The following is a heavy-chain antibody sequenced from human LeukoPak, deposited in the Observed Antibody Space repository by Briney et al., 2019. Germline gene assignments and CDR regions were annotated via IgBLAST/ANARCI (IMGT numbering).Heavy chain of an antibody. Sequence: PSETLSLTCTVSGGSISSSSYYWGWIRQPPGKGLEWIGSIYYSGSTYYNPSLKSRVTISVDTSKNQFSLKLSSVTAADTAVYYCARQCGSYLRYYYYYMDVWGKGTTVTISS. J-gene: IGHJ6*03. CDR3: ARQCGSYLRYYYYYMDV. D-gene: IGHD1-26*01. V-gene: IGHV4-39*01. CDR1: GGSISSSSYY. CDR2: IYYSGST.